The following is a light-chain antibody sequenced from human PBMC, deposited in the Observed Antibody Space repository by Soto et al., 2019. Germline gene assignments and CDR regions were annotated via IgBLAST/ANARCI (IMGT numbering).Light chain of an antibody. CDR2: DVS. V-gene: IGKV1-5*01. J-gene: IGKJ1*01. CDR1: QSINTW. Sequence: DIQMTQCPSTMSASVGDRITITCRASQSINTWLAWYRQRPGEAPQLLIYDVSTLAMGVPARFSGSGSGTDFTLSISRLQADDFATFYCQQYQTYSRTFGQGTKVEVK. CDR3: QQYQTYSRT.